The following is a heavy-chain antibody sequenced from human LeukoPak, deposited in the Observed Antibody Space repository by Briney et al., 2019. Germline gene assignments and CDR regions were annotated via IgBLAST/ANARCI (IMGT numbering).Heavy chain of an antibody. J-gene: IGHJ4*02. CDR2: ISSSGSTI. D-gene: IGHD4-23*01. CDR3: ARRSYGGNLE. V-gene: IGHV3-48*03. CDR1: GFTFSSYE. Sequence: GGSLRLSCAASGFTFSSYEMNWVRQAPGKGLEWVSYISSSGSTIFYADSVRGRFTISRDNAKNSLYLQMSSLRAEDTAVYYCARRSYGGNLEWGQGTPVTVSS.